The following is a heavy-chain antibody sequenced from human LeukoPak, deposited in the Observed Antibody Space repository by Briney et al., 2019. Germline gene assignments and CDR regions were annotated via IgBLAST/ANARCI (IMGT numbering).Heavy chain of an antibody. J-gene: IGHJ4*02. CDR3: AREGLTLKHFDF. Sequence: ASVKVSCEASGYTFTAYFMHWVRQAPGQGPEWMGWINPNSGETNYAHKFRGRVSFSRDTSIDTAYMEMSRLTSDDGALYYCAREGLTLKHFDFWGQGSLVTVSS. CDR1: GYTFTAYF. V-gene: IGHV1-2*02. CDR2: INPNSGET.